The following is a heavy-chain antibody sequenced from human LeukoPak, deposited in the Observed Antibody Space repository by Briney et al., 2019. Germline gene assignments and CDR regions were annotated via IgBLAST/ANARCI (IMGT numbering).Heavy chain of an antibody. V-gene: IGHV3-9*01. D-gene: IGHD3-22*01. CDR1: GFTFDDYA. Sequence: GGSLRLSCAASGFTFDDYAMHWVRQAPGKGLEWVSGINWNSGSIGYADSVKGRFTISRDNAKNSLYLQMDSLRPEDTALYYCAKDGRYYESNGQFHYWGQGTLVTVSS. CDR2: INWNSGSI. J-gene: IGHJ4*02. CDR3: AKDGRYYESNGQFHY.